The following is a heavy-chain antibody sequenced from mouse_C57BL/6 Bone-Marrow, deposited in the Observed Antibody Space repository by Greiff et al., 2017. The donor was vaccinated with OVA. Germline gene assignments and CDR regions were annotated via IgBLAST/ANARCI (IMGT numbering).Heavy chain of an antibody. D-gene: IGHD1-1*01. CDR2: ISNGGGST. Sequence: EVQGVESGGGLVQPGGSLKLSCAASGFTFSDYYMYWVRQTPEKRLEWVAYISNGGGSTYYPDTVKGRFTISRDNAKNTLYLQMSRLKSEDTAMYYCARHDYYGDYYAMDYWGQGTSVTVSS. V-gene: IGHV5-12*01. CDR3: ARHDYYGDYYAMDY. J-gene: IGHJ4*01. CDR1: GFTFSDYY.